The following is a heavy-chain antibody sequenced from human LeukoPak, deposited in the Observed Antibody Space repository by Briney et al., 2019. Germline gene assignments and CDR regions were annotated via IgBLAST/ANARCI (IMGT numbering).Heavy chain of an antibody. D-gene: IGHD2/OR15-2a*01. CDR2: IYYDGSKG. CDR1: GFTFSNYG. CDR3: ARDQALYFSYGDY. Sequence: GGSLRLSCAASGFTFSNYGMHWVRQAPGKGLEWLAAIYYDGSKGNYAGTVKGRFTISRDNSKNTLYLQVSSLTADDTAVYYCARDQALYFSYGDYWGQGTLVTVSS. J-gene: IGHJ4*02. V-gene: IGHV3-33*01.